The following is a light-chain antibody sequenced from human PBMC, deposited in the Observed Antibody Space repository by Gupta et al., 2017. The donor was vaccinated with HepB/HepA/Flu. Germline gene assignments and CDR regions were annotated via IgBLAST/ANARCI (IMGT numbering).Light chain of an antibody. Sequence: PPPVSEAPGPKVTISCSGSSSNIGTNYVSWYQQLPGTAPKLLIYENNKRPSGIPDRFSGSKSGTSATLGITGLQTEDEADYYCGTWDSSLRAEVFGAGTKVTVL. V-gene: IGLV1-51*02. CDR1: SSNIGTNY. CDR2: ENN. J-gene: IGLJ1*01. CDR3: GTWDSSLRAEV.